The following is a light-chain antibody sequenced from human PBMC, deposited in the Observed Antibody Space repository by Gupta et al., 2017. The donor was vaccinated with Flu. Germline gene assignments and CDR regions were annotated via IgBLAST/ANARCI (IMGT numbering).Light chain of an antibody. V-gene: IGKV1-39*01. J-gene: IGKJ1*01. Sequence: SRYASGGDRVTITCRESQRISSYLNWYQQKPGKAPKLLIYAAYSLKSGVQSRFSGSGSGKDFSLTISRLQPEDFETYYCQQSYSTRWTFGQGTKVEIK. CDR2: AAY. CDR1: QRISSY. CDR3: QQSYSTRWT.